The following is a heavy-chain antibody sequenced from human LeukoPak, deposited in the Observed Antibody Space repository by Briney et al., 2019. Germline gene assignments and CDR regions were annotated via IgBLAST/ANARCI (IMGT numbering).Heavy chain of an antibody. J-gene: IGHJ4*02. CDR3: ARHTFSIAAAQFDY. Sequence: SETLSLTCTVSGGSISSSSYYWGWIRQPPGKGLEWIGSIYYSGSTYYNPSLKNRVTISVDTSKNQFSLKLSSVTAADTAVYYCARHTFSIAAAQFDYWGQGTLVSVSS. D-gene: IGHD6-13*01. CDR1: GGSISSSSYY. V-gene: IGHV4-39*01. CDR2: IYYSGST.